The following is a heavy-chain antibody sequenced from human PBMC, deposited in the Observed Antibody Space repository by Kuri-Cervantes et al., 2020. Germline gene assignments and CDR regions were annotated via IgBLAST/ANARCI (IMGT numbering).Heavy chain of an antibody. CDR1: GYSFTSYW. V-gene: IGHV5-51*01. Sequence: GESLKISCKGSGYSFTSYWIAWVRQMPGKGLEWMGIIYPGNSDTTYSPSFQGQVTISADKSISTAYLQWSSLKASDTAIYYSVRLSTVITPGYFDYWSQGTLVTVSS. J-gene: IGHJ4*02. CDR2: IYPGNSDT. D-gene: IGHD4-23*01. CDR3: VRLSTVITPGYFDY.